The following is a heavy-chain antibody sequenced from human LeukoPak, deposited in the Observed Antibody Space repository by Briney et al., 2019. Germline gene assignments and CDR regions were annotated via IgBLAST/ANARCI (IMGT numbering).Heavy chain of an antibody. Sequence: SETLSLTCAVYGGSFSGYYWSWIRQPPGKGLEWTGEINHSGSTNYNPSLKSRVTISVDTSKNQFSLKLSSVTAADTAVYYCARGRGVLLWFGELAGMDVWGQGTRSPSP. CDR2: INHSGST. J-gene: IGHJ6*02. D-gene: IGHD3-10*01. CDR3: ARGRGVLLWFGELAGMDV. V-gene: IGHV4-34*01. CDR1: GGSFSGYY.